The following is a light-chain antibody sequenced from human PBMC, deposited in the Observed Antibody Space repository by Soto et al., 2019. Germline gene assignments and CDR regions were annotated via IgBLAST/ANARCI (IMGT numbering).Light chain of an antibody. CDR1: SSDVGTYNL. V-gene: IGLV2-23*02. CDR2: EVS. Sequence: ALTQPASVSGSPGQSITISCTGTSSDVGTYNLVSWYQQHPGKAPKLMIYEVSKRPSGVSNRFSGSKSGNTASLTISGLQAGDEADYYCCSLASSSSYVFGTGTKVTVL. CDR3: CSLASSSSYV. J-gene: IGLJ1*01.